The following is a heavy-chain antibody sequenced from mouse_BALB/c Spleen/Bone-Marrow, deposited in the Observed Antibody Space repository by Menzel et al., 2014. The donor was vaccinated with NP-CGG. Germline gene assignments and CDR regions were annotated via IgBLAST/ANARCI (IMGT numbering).Heavy chain of an antibody. CDR2: INPSNGRT. Sequence: VKLMESGAELVKPGASVKLSCKASGYTFTRYWMHWVKQRPGQGLEWIGEINPSNGRTNYNEKFKSKATLTVDKSSNTAYMQLSSLTSEDSAVYYCARWLLQYFDVWGAGTTVTVSP. J-gene: IGHJ1*01. V-gene: IGHV1S81*02. CDR1: GYTFTRYW. CDR3: ARWLLQYFDV. D-gene: IGHD2-3*01.